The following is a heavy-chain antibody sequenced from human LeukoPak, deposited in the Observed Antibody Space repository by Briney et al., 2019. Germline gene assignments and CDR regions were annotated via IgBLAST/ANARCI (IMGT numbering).Heavy chain of an antibody. CDR3: ARDERRPDCSGGSCYPLDY. Sequence: PGGSLRLSGAASGFTFSSYGLNWFGQAPGKGLEWSSSMSHNSRYIYYTDSVKGRFTISRDNAKNSLYLQMNSLRAEDTAVYYCARDERRPDCSGGSCYPLDYWGQGSLVTVSS. V-gene: IGHV3-21*01. CDR1: GFTFSSYG. J-gene: IGHJ4*02. CDR2: MSHNSRYI. D-gene: IGHD2-15*01.